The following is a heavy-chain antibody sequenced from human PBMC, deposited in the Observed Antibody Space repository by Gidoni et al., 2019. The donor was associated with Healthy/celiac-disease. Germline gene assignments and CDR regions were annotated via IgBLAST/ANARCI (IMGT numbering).Heavy chain of an antibody. D-gene: IGHD6-13*01. V-gene: IGHV4-39*01. CDR3: ARQGHSSNWYYFDY. Sequence: QLQLQESGPGLVKPSETLSLTCTVSGGSISSSNYYWGWIRPPPGKGLEWIGCIHYSGSTYYNPALKSRVTISVDTSKNQFSRKLSSVTAADTAVYYCARQGHSSNWYYFDYWGQGTLVTVSS. J-gene: IGHJ4*02. CDR2: IHYSGST. CDR1: GGSISSSNYY.